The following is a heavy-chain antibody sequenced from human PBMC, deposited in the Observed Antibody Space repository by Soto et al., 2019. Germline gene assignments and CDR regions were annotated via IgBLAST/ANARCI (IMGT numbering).Heavy chain of an antibody. V-gene: IGHV4-59*01. J-gene: IGHJ4*02. Sequence: QVQLQASGPGLVKPSETLSLTCTGSGGSISSYYCSWIRQPPGKGLEWIGNIYYSGSTNYNPSLKSRVTISVDTSKNQFSLKLSSVTAADTAVYYCATYGGNYFGYCGQGTLVTVSA. D-gene: IGHD4-17*01. CDR3: ATYGGNYFGY. CDR2: IYYSGST. CDR1: GGSISSYY.